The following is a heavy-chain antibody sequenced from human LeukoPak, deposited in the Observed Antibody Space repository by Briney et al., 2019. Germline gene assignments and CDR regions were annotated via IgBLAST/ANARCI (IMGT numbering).Heavy chain of an antibody. CDR1: GFTFSSYA. J-gene: IGHJ5*02. V-gene: IGHV3-30*04. Sequence: PGGSLRLSCAASGFTFSSYAMHWVRQAPGKGLEWVAVISYDGSNKYYADSVKGRFTISRDNSKNTLYLQMNSLRAEDTAVYYCARDRGDGYNLSWFDLWGQGTLVTVSS. D-gene: IGHD5-24*01. CDR2: ISYDGSNK. CDR3: ARDRGDGYNLSWFDL.